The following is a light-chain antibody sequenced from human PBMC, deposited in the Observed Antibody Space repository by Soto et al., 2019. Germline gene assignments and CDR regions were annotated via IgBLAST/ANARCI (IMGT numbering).Light chain of an antibody. V-gene: IGKV3-20*01. CDR2: GAS. J-gene: IGKJ1*01. CDR1: QSVSTSN. CDR3: QQYGSSPWT. Sequence: SVLTQSPGTLSSSPGERATLSCRASQSVSTSNLAWYQQKPGQAPRLLIYGASTRATGIPDRFSGSGSGTDFTLTISGLEPEDFAVYYCQQYGSSPWTFGQGTKVDIK.